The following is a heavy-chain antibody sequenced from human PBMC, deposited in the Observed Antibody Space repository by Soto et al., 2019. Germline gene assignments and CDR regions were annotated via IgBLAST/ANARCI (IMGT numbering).Heavy chain of an antibody. CDR1: GSSCTSYW. V-gene: IGHV5-51*01. CDR2: IYPGDSYT. CDR3: ARRRRGYCSSTSCRDYYYGMDV. Sequence: SLNTSVQCAGSSCTSYWIGLVLQLPGKGLEWMGIIYPGDSYTRYSPSFQGQVTISADKSISTPYLQWSSLKASDTAMYYCARRRRGYCSSTSCRDYYYGMDVWGQGTTVTVSS. J-gene: IGHJ6*02. D-gene: IGHD2-2*01.